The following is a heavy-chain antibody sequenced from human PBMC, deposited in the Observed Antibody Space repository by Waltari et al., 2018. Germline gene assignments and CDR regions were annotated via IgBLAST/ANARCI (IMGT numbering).Heavy chain of an antibody. V-gene: IGHV1-69*05. Sequence: QVQLVQSGAEVKKPGSSVKVSCKASGGTFSSYAISWVRQAPGQGLEWMGRIIPIFGTAIDEQKCQGRVTITTDESTSTAYMELSSLRSEDTAVYYCARTKNNYYYYYGMDVWGQGTTVTVSS. J-gene: IGHJ6*02. CDR2: IIPIFGTA. CDR3: ARTKNNYYYYYGMDV. CDR1: GGTFSSYA.